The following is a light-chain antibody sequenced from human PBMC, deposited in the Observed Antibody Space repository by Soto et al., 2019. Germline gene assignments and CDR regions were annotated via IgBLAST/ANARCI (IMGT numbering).Light chain of an antibody. Sequence: EIVLTQSTATLSLSPGQRATLSCRASQSVTFYLAWYQQKPGQAPRLLIYDTSNRATGIPARFSGSGSGTEFTLTISSLEPGDFAVYYCQQRGTWPPTFGQGTKLEIK. CDR2: DTS. CDR1: QSVTFY. J-gene: IGKJ2*01. CDR3: QQRGTWPPT. V-gene: IGKV3-11*01.